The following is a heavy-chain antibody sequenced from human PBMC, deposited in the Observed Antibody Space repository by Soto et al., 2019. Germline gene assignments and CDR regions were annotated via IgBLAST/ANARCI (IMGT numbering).Heavy chain of an antibody. CDR2: IFYSGST. Sequence: SETLSLTCTVSGGSISSGGYYWSWIRQLPGKGLDWIGYIFYSGSTYYNPSLKSRVTISVDTSKNQFSLKLSSVTAADTAVYYCARDRRSYPLSGMDVWGQGTTVTVSS. D-gene: IGHD2-15*01. CDR1: GGSISSGGYY. J-gene: IGHJ6*02. V-gene: IGHV4-31*03. CDR3: ARDRRSYPLSGMDV.